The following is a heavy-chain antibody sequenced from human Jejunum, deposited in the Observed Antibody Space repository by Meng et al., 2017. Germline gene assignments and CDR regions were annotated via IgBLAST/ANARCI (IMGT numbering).Heavy chain of an antibody. CDR1: GSIFSNYE. Sequence: SLKISCAASGSIFSNYEMNWVRQAPGKGLEWISYISTTGSTIYYADSVKGRITIARDNAKNSMFLQMNSLRDEDTDVSYCARDRWWANIYPGPFDYWGQGTLVTVSS. D-gene: IGHD2-15*01. CDR3: ARDRWWANIYPGPFDY. V-gene: IGHV3-48*03. J-gene: IGHJ4*02. CDR2: ISTTGSTI.